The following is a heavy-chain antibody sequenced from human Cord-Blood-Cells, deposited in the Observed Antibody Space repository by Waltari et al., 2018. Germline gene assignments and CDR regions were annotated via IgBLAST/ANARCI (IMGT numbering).Heavy chain of an antibody. V-gene: IGHV4-34*01. Sequence: QVQLQQWGAGLLKPSETLSLTCAVYGGSFSGYYWSWIRQPPGKGLEWIGESNHSGSTNYNPSLKSRVTISVDTSKNQFSLKLSSVTAADTAVYYCARGVATNWFDPWGQGTLVTVSS. CDR3: ARGVATNWFDP. CDR2: SNHSGST. CDR1: GGSFSGYY. D-gene: IGHD5-12*01. J-gene: IGHJ5*02.